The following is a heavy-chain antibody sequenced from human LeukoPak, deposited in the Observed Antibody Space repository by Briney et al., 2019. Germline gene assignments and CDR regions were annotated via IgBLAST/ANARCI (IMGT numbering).Heavy chain of an antibody. CDR1: GFTFSSFA. V-gene: IGHV3-23*01. Sequence: GGSLGLSCAASGFTFSSFAMSWVRQAPGKGLECVSTISVSGSTTYYADSVKGRFTISRDSSKNTLYLHMKSVRAEDTAVYYCAKGRRFLEWLLLDSWGQGILVTATS. CDR2: ISVSGSTT. CDR3: AKGRRFLEWLLLDS. J-gene: IGHJ4*02. D-gene: IGHD3-3*01.